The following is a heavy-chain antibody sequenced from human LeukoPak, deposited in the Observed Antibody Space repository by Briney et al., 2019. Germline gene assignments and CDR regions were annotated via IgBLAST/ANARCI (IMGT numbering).Heavy chain of an antibody. CDR1: GGSISSYY. Sequence: PSETLSLTCTVSGGSISSYYWSWIRQPPGKGLEWIGYLYYSGSTNYNPSLKSRVTISVDTSKNQFSLKLTSVTAADTAVYYCARAYYYGSGSYGLGYWGQGTLVTVSS. CDR2: LYYSGST. D-gene: IGHD3-10*01. CDR3: ARAYYYGSGSYGLGY. V-gene: IGHV4-59*01. J-gene: IGHJ4*02.